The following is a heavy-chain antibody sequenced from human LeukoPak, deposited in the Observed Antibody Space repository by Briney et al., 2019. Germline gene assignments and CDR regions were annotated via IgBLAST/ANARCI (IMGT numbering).Heavy chain of an antibody. Sequence: SETLSLTCTVSGYFISSDCYWAWIRQPPGKGLEWIGSMYHSGDTHYNPSLKSRVTISVDMPKNQFSLKLTSVTAVDTAVYYCARDHSTGWDFDYWGQGTLVTVSS. CDR1: GYFISSDCY. CDR2: MYHSGDT. V-gene: IGHV4-38-2*02. CDR3: ARDHSTGWDFDY. J-gene: IGHJ4*02. D-gene: IGHD6-25*01.